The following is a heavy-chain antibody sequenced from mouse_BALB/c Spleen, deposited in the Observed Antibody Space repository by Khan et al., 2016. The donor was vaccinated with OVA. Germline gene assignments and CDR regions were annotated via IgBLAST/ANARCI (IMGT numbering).Heavy chain of an antibody. CDR1: GYTFTSYW. CDR2: IDPSDSKT. J-gene: IGHJ3*01. Sequence: QIQLVQSGAELVRPGASVKLSCKASGYTFTSYWMNWVKQRPGQGLEWIGMIDPSDSKTHYNQMFKDKATLTVDKSSNTAYMHLSSLTSEDSAIYCCARGGYGTSFAFWGQGTRVTVSA. V-gene: IGHV1-61*01. D-gene: IGHD2-10*02. CDR3: ARGGYGTSFAF.